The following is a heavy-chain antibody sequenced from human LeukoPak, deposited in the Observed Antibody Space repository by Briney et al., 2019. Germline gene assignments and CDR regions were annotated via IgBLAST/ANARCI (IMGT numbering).Heavy chain of an antibody. Sequence: PGGSLRLSCAASGFTFTSYSMNWVRQAPGKGLEWVSTISGGGGSTYYADSVKGRFTISRDNAKNSLFLQMYSLRDEDTAVYYCARGTYSSSLRGGDYWGQGTLVTVSS. CDR1: GFTFTSYS. D-gene: IGHD6-13*01. V-gene: IGHV3-48*02. CDR2: ISGGGGST. J-gene: IGHJ4*02. CDR3: ARGTYSSSLRGGDY.